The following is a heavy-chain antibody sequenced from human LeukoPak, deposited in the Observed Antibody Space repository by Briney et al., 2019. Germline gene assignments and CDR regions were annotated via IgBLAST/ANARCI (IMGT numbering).Heavy chain of an antibody. CDR2: SSGSGGGT. CDR3: ARDGYYGSGSSENHYYYYYGMDV. Sequence: GGSLRLSCAASGFNFGTYAMSWVRQAPGKGLEWVSSSGSGGGTYYADSVKGRFAISRDSSKNTVYLQMNSLRAEDTAVYYCARDGYYGSGSSENHYYYYYGMDVWGQGTTVTVYS. J-gene: IGHJ6*02. D-gene: IGHD3-10*01. CDR1: GFNFGTYA. V-gene: IGHV3-23*01.